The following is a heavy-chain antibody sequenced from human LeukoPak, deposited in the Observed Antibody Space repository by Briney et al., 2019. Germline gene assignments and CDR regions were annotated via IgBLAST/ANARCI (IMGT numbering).Heavy chain of an antibody. Sequence: SETLSLTCAVSGGSISSGGYSWSWIRQPAGKGLEWIGRIYTSGSTNYNPSLKSRVTMSVDTSKNQFSLKLSSVTAADTAVYYCARSLPCGGDCRGYGMDVWGQGTTVTVSS. V-gene: IGHV4-61*02. CDR2: IYTSGST. CDR3: ARSLPCGGDCRGYGMDV. CDR1: GGSISSGGYS. J-gene: IGHJ6*02. D-gene: IGHD2-21*02.